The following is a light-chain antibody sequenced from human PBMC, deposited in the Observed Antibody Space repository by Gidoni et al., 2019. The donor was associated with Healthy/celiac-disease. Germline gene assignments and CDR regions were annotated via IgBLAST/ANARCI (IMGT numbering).Light chain of an antibody. CDR1: QSVSSSY. J-gene: IGKJ1*01. CDR3: QQYGSSPPWT. Sequence: EIVLTQSPGTLSLSPGERATLSCRASQSVSSSYLAWYQQKPGQAPRLLSYGASSRATGIPDRVSGSGSGTDFTLTISRLEPEDCAVYYCQQYGSSPPWTFGQGTKVEIK. V-gene: IGKV3-20*01. CDR2: GAS.